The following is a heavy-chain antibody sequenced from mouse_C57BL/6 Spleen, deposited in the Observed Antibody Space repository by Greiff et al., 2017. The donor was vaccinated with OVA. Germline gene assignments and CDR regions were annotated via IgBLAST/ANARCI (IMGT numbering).Heavy chain of an antibody. Sequence: VQLQQPGAELVKPGASVTLSCKASGYTFTSYWMQWVKQRPGQGLEWIGEIDPSDSYTNYNQKFKGKATLTVDTSSSTAYMQLSSLTSEDSAVYYCAFYYGSSYGWFAYWGQGTLVTVAA. D-gene: IGHD1-1*01. V-gene: IGHV1-50*01. J-gene: IGHJ3*01. CDR3: AFYYGSSYGWFAY. CDR2: IDPSDSYT. CDR1: GYTFTSYW.